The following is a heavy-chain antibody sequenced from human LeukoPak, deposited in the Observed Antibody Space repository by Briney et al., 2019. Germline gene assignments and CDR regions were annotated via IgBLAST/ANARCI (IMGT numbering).Heavy chain of an antibody. CDR3: ARHLIAGHPGGRFDP. CDR1: GGSISSYY. J-gene: IGHJ5*02. Sequence: PSETLSLTCTVSGGSISSYYWSWIRQPPGKGLEWIGYIYYSGSTNYNPSLKSRVSISVDTSKNQFSLRLSSVTAADTAVYYCARHLIAGHPGGRFDPWGQGILVTVSS. V-gene: IGHV4-59*08. CDR2: IYYSGST. D-gene: IGHD6-6*01.